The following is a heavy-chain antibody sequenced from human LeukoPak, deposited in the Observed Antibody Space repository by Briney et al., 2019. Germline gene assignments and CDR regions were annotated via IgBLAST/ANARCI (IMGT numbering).Heavy chain of an antibody. CDR3: ARGSKNYGDPRWFDP. D-gene: IGHD4-17*01. CDR1: GGTFSSYA. V-gene: IGHV1-69*06. Sequence: ASAKVSCKASGGTFSSYAISWVRQAPGQGLEWMGGIIPIFGTANYAQKFQGRVTITADKSTSTAYMELSSLRSEDTAVYYCARGSKNYGDPRWFDPLGPGNPGHRLL. CDR2: IIPIFGTA. J-gene: IGHJ5*02.